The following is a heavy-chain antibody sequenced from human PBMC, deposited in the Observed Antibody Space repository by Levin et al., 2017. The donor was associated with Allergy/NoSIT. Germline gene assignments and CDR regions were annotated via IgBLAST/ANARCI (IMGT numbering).Heavy chain of an antibody. Sequence: LSLTCAASGFTFSSYWMHWVRQAPGKGLVWVSRINSDGSSTSYADSVKGRFTISRDNAKNTLYLQMNSLRAEDTAVYYCARGGVATTDYYYYYMDVWGKGTTVTVSS. CDR1: GFTFSSYW. D-gene: IGHD5-12*01. V-gene: IGHV3-74*01. CDR2: INSDGSST. J-gene: IGHJ6*03. CDR3: ARGGVATTDYYYYYMDV.